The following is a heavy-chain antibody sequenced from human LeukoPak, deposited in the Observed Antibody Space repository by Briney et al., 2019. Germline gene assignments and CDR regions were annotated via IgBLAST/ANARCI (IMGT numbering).Heavy chain of an antibody. CDR3: AKEHCSSTNCHEAFDI. D-gene: IGHD2-2*01. CDR1: GFTFSSYG. Sequence: GGSLRLSCAASGFTFSSYGMHWVRQAPGKGLEWVAVISYDGSNKYYEDSVKGRFTISRDNSKNTLYLQMNSLRAEDTAVYYCAKEHCSSTNCHEAFDIWGQGAMVTVSS. CDR2: ISYDGSNK. J-gene: IGHJ3*02. V-gene: IGHV3-30*18.